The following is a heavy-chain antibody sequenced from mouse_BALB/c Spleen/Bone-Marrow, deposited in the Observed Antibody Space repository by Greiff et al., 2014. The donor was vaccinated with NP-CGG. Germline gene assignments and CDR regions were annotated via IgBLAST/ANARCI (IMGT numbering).Heavy chain of an antibody. CDR3: ANYYGSSSY. Sequence: QVQLKESGSVLVRPGASVKLSCKASGYTFTSSWMHWAKQRPGQGLEWIGEVHPNSGNTNYNEKFKGKATLTVDTFSSTAYVDLSSLTSEDSAVYYCANYYGSSSYWGQGTTLTVSS. CDR1: GYTFTSSW. D-gene: IGHD1-1*01. J-gene: IGHJ2*01. V-gene: IGHV1S130*01. CDR2: VHPNSGNT.